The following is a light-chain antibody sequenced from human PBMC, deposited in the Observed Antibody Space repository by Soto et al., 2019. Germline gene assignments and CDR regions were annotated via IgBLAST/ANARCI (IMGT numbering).Light chain of an antibody. Sequence: EIVLTQSPGTLSLSPGERATLSCRASQSVANYYLAWYQQKPGQAPRFLMYDASSRATGIPDRFSGSGSGTDFTLTISRLEPEDFAVYYCEQYGSTPLTFGGGTKVEIK. J-gene: IGKJ4*01. CDR1: QSVANYY. CDR3: EQYGSTPLT. CDR2: DAS. V-gene: IGKV3-20*01.